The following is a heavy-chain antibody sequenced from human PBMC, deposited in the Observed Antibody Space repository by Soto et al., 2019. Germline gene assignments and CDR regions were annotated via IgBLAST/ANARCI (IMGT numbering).Heavy chain of an antibody. CDR2: IYSGGST. J-gene: IGHJ4*02. CDR1: GFTVSSNY. V-gene: IGHV3-53*01. CDR3: ARLTGGDYFDY. Sequence: GGSLRLSCAASGFTVSSNYMSWVRQAPGKGLEWVSLIYSGGSTYYADSVKGRFTISRDNSKKTLYLQMNSLRAEDTAVYYCARLTGGDYFDYWGQGTLVTVSS. D-gene: IGHD4-17*01.